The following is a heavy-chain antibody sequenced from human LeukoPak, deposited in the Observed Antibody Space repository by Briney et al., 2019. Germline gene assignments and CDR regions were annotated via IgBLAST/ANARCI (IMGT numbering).Heavy chain of an antibody. CDR3: ARDSVGGFIDY. V-gene: IGHV3-66*02. J-gene: IGHJ4*02. Sequence: GGSLRLSRAASGFTVSSNYMSWVRQAPGKGLEWVSVIYSGGSTYYADSVKGRFTISRDNSKNTLYLQMNSLRAEDTAVYYCARDSVGGFIDYWGQGTLVTVSS. CDR2: IYSGGST. CDR1: GFTVSSNY. D-gene: IGHD3-16*01.